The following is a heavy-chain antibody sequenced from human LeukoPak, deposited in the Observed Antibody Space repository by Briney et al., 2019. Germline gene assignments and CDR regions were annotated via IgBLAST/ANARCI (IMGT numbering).Heavy chain of an antibody. J-gene: IGHJ4*02. CDR1: GFTFSSYG. V-gene: IGHV3-33*01. D-gene: IGHD4-11*01. CDR3: ARVLDYSNYAPFDY. CDR2: IWYDGSNK. Sequence: GGSLRLSCAASGFTFSSYGMHWVRQAPGQGPEWVAVIWYDGSNKYYADSVKGRFTISRDNFKNTLYLQMNSLRAEDTAVYYCARVLDYSNYAPFDYWGQGTLVTVSS.